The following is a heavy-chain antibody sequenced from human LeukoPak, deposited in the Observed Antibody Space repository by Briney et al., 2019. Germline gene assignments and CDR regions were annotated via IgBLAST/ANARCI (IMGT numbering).Heavy chain of an antibody. D-gene: IGHD2-21*02. Sequence: GGSLRLSCAASGFTFSRYWMHWVRQVPGKGLVWVSRMNSDGRSTSYADSVKGRFTISRDNAKNTLYLQMNSLRAEDTSVYYCARVGSTDSPHAFDIWGQGTMATVSS. J-gene: IGHJ3*02. CDR2: MNSDGRST. CDR3: ARVGSTDSPHAFDI. CDR1: GFTFSRYW. V-gene: IGHV3-74*01.